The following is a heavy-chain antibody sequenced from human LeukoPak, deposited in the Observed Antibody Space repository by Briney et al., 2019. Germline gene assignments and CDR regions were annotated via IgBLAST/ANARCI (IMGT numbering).Heavy chain of an antibody. J-gene: IGHJ3*02. CDR1: GFTFSSYA. D-gene: IGHD3-10*01. V-gene: IGHV3-30-3*01. CDR3: ARERRITMVRGEDAFDI. CDR2: ISYDGSNK. Sequence: PGGSLRLSCAASGFTFSSYAMHWVRLAPGKGLEWVAVISYDGSNKYYADSVKGRFTISRDNSKDTLYLQMNSLRAEDTAVYYCARERRITMVRGEDAFDIWGQGTMVTVSS.